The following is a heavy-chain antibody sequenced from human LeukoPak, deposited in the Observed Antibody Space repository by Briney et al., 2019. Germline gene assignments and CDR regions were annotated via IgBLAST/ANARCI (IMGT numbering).Heavy chain of an antibody. CDR1: GGSISSYY. CDR3: ARSYSGYDPYNCFDP. J-gene: IGHJ5*02. CDR2: IYYSGST. D-gene: IGHD5-12*01. Sequence: SETLSLTCTVYGGSISSYYWSWIRQPPGKGLEWIGYIYYSGSTNYNPSLKRRVTISVDTSKKQFSLKLSSVTAADTAVYYCARSYSGYDPYNCFDPWGQGTLVTVSS. V-gene: IGHV4-59*01.